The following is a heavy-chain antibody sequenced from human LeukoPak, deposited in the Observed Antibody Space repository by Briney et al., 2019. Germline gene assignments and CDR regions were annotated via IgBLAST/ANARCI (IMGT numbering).Heavy chain of an antibody. CDR2: ISGSGGST. CDR3: AKARDSSGLFDY. D-gene: IGHD3-22*01. Sequence: PGGSLRLSCAASGLTFNTYTMNWVRQAPGKGLEWVSAISGSGGSTYYADSVKGRFTISRDNSKNTLYVQMNSLRAEDTAVYYCAKARDSSGLFDYWGQGTLGTVSS. J-gene: IGHJ4*02. V-gene: IGHV3-23*01. CDR1: GLTFNTYT.